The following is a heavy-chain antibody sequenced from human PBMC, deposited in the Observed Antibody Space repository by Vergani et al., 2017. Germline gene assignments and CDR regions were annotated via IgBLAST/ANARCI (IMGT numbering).Heavy chain of an antibody. CDR2: ISYDGSNK. Sequence: QVQLVESGGGVVQPGRSLRLSCAASGFTFSSYAMHWVRQAAGKGLEWVAVISYDGSNKYCADSGKGRFTISRDNSKNTLYLQINSLRAEDTAVYYCARSSEGYSWANDYLCPGTLFTVSS. J-gene: IGHJ4*02. V-gene: IGHV3-30-3*01. CDR3: ARSSEGYSWANDY. CDR1: GFTFSSYA. D-gene: IGHD6-13*01.